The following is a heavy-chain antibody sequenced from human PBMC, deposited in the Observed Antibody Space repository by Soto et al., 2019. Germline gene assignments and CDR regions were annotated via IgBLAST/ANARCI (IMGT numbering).Heavy chain of an antibody. J-gene: IGHJ5*02. CDR3: AREAAGILNWFDP. Sequence: QVQLQESGPGLVKPSQTLSLTCTVSGGSISSGGYYWSWIRQHPGKVLEWIGYIYHSGGTYYNPSLKSRFTISVNTSKNQFSLKVSSVTAADTAVYYCAREAAGILNWFDPWGQGTLVTVSS. CDR2: IYHSGGT. D-gene: IGHD6-25*01. V-gene: IGHV4-31*03. CDR1: GGSISSGGYY.